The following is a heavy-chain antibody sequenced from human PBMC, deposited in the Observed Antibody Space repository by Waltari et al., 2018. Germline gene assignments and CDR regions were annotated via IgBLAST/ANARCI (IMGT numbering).Heavy chain of an antibody. Sequence: QEQLQEAGPGVGKPSETPSLTCTVSGGSIRSSRSLWGWIRQPPGKGLEWIGSFYYSGSTYYNPSLKSRVTISVDTSKNRFSLNLISVTAADTAVYYCARVESIVTTRGYFDYWGQGTLVTVSS. D-gene: IGHD5-12*01. CDR1: GGSIRSSRSL. J-gene: IGHJ4*02. CDR3: ARVESIVTTRGYFDY. V-gene: IGHV4-39*02. CDR2: FYYSGST.